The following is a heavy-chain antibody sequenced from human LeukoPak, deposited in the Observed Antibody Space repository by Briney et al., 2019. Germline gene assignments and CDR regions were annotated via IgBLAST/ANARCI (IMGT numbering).Heavy chain of an antibody. D-gene: IGHD1-14*01. CDR1: GFTFSSYE. CDR3: ARYKAWDFDY. V-gene: IGHV3-48*03. Sequence: GGSLRLSCAASGFTFSSYEMNWVRQAPGKGLEWISYISNSGGTIYYADSVQGRFTISRDNAKNSLFLQMNSLRAEDTAVYYCARYKAWDFDYWGQGTLVTVSS. CDR2: ISNSGGTI. J-gene: IGHJ4*02.